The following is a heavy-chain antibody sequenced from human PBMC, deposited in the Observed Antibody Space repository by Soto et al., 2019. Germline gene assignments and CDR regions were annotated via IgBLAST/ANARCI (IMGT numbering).Heavy chain of an antibody. CDR2: INPRNGVT. J-gene: IGHJ4*02. CDR1: GYTFINYH. D-gene: IGHD6-13*01. Sequence: QVQLVQSGAKVKEPGASVKVSCKASGYTFINYHVHWVRQALGQGLDWMGMINPRNGVTNNSQRFQGRVTMTRDTSTSTVYMAPSSLRSEDTAVYYCTILVALVAGQRFDYWGQGTLVTVSS. V-gene: IGHV1-46*01. CDR3: TILVALVAGQRFDY.